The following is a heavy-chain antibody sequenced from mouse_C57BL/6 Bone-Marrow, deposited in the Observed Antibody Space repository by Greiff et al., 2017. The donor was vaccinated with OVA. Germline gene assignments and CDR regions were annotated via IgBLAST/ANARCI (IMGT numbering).Heavy chain of an antibody. CDR2: ISSGGSYT. CDR3: AKQGLRRWVFYLGY. V-gene: IGHV5-6*01. Sequence: EVQLVESGGDLVKPGGSLKLSCAASGFTFSSYGMSLVCQTPDKRLEWVATISSGGSYTYYPDSVKGRFSIFRDNAKNTLYLQMKSLKSGDTAIYYCAKQGLRRWVFYLGYGGKDTTHTVSS. CDR1: GFTFSSYG. J-gene: IGHJ2*01.